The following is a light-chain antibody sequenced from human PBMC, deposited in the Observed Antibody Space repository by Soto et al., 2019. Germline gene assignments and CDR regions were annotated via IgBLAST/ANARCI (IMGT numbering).Light chain of an antibody. Sequence: QSVLTQSPSASASLGASVKLTCTLSSGHSNYAIAWHQQQPEKGPRYLMILNSDGSHSTGDGIPDRFSGSSSGAERYLTISSLQSEDEADYYCQTWGTGIQVFGTGTKLTVL. CDR2: LNSDGSH. CDR3: QTWGTGIQV. J-gene: IGLJ1*01. CDR1: SGHSNYA. V-gene: IGLV4-69*01.